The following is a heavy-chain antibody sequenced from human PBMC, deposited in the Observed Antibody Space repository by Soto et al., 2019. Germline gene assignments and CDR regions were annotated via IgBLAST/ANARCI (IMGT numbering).Heavy chain of an antibody. CDR1: AVTCSSYD. J-gene: IGHJ6*02. D-gene: IGHD3-3*01. CDR3: AKLGTYYDFWSGSHHAPHMDV. V-gene: IGHV3-30*18. Sequence: PTGGLGVSCACSAVTCSSYDMQWVRLPTVKELCCVAFISSDVSNKYYAESLKGRFTISRDNSKNTLYLQMNSLRAEDTAVYYCAKLGTYYDFWSGSHHAPHMDVWGQGTTVTVSS. CDR2: ISSDVSNK.